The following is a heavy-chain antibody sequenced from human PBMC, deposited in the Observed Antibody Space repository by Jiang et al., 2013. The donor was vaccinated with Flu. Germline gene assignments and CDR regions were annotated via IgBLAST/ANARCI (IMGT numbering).Heavy chain of an antibody. CDR3: TRRSPTDF. CDR1: GYSFTTYS. D-gene: IGHD3-16*02. J-gene: IGHJ4*02. V-gene: IGHV7-4-1*02. Sequence: VQSGSELKKPGASVRISCKASGYSFTTYSINWVRQAPGQGLEWMGWINPNTGSPVYVQAFTGRFVFSLDNSASTAYLQITSLMPEDTAVYYCTRRSPTDFWGQGTLVTVSS. CDR2: INPNTGSP.